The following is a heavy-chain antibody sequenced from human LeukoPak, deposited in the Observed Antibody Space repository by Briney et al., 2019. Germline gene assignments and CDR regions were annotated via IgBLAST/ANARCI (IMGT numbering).Heavy chain of an antibody. V-gene: IGHV3-23*01. CDR3: ARSDYDIYYYGMDV. Sequence: GGSLRLSCAASGFTFSSHWMHWVRQAPGKGLEWVSAISGSGGSTYYADSVKGRFTISRDNSKNTLYLQMNSLRAEDTAVYYCARSDYDIYYYGMDVWGQGTTVTVSS. CDR2: ISGSGGST. J-gene: IGHJ6*02. CDR1: GFTFSSHW. D-gene: IGHD3-9*01.